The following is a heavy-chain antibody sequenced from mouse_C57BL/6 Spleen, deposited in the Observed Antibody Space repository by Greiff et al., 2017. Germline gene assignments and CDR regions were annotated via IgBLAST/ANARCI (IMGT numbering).Heavy chain of an antibody. D-gene: IGHD1-1*01. J-gene: IGHJ2*01. V-gene: IGHV1-7*01. CDR3: AREGFITTVVRYFDY. CDR1: GYTFTSYW. Sequence: QVQLQQSGAELAKPGASVKLSCKASGYTFTSYWMHWVNQRPGQGLEWIGYINTSSGYTKYNQKFKHKATLTADTSSSTAYMRLSSLTYEDSAVYYCAREGFITTVVRYFDYWGQGTTLTVSS. CDR2: INTSSGYT.